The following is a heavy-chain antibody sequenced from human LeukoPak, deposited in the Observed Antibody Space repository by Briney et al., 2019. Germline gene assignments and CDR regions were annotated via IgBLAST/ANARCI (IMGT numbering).Heavy chain of an antibody. D-gene: IGHD1-26*01. Sequence: GGSLRLSCAASEFSVGSNYMTWVRQAPGKGLEWVSLIYSGGSTYYADSVKGRFTISRDNSKNTLYLQMNSLRAEDTAVYYCARENSGSYSFDYWGQGTLVTVSS. V-gene: IGHV3-66*01. CDR1: EFSVGSNY. CDR3: ARENSGSYSFDY. J-gene: IGHJ4*02. CDR2: IYSGGST.